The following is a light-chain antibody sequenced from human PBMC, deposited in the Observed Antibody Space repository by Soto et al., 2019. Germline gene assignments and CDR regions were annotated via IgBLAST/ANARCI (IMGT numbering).Light chain of an antibody. CDR3: QQYDSSPPKWT. CDR2: GAS. Sequence: VVLTQSPGTLSLSPGERATLSCRASHSVINNYLAWYQQQPGQAPRLLIYGASNRATGLPDRLSGSGSATDFTLTLSRLEPEDFAVYYCQQYDSSPPKWTFGQGTKVDI. J-gene: IGKJ1*01. CDR1: HSVINNY. V-gene: IGKV3-20*01.